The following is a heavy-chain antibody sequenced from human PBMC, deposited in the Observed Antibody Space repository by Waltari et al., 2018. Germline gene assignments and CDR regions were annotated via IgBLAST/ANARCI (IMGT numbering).Heavy chain of an antibody. J-gene: IGHJ2*01. Sequence: EVQLAQSGAEGKKPGESLRNSCKGSGYSVTIYWIRRVGATPGKGLEWRGMIDPSGSYTNYSPSFQGHVTISADKSISTAYLQWSSLKASDTAMYYCARLQAAYCGGDCYPHWYFDLWGRGTLVTVSS. CDR3: ARLQAAYCGGDCYPHWYFDL. V-gene: IGHV5-10-1*03. CDR1: GYSVTIYW. D-gene: IGHD2-21*02. CDR2: IDPSGSYT.